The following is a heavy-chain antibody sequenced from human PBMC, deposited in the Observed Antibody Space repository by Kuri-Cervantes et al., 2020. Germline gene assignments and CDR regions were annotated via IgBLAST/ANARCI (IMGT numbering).Heavy chain of an antibody. V-gene: IGHV4-38-2*01. J-gene: IGHJ2*01. Sequence: SQTLSLTCAASGFTFSDYYMSWIRQAPGKGLEWIGSIYYSGSTYYNPSLKSRVTISVDTSKNQFSLKLSSVTAADTAVYYCARLTNWGPYWYFDLWGRGTLVTVSS. CDR3: ARLTNWGPYWYFDL. CDR1: GFTFSDYY. D-gene: IGHD7-27*01. CDR2: IYYSGST.